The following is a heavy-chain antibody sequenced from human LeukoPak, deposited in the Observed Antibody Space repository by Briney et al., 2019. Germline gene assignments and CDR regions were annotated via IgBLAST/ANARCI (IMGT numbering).Heavy chain of an antibody. CDR1: GVSITSDTYC. D-gene: IGHD3-3*01. Sequence: PSETLSLTCAVSGVSITSDTYCWSWIRQPPGKGLEWIGYILHSGSTYYNPSLKPRVPISIDTSKSQFSLKLSSVTAADTAVYYCARTRDFWSGYFDYWGQGTLVTVSS. V-gene: IGHV4-30-2*01. CDR3: ARTRDFWSGYFDY. CDR2: ILHSGST. J-gene: IGHJ4*02.